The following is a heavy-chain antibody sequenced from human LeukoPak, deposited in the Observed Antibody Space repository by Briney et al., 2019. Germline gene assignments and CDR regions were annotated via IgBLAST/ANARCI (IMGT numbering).Heavy chain of an antibody. V-gene: IGHV3-21*01. CDR1: GFTFSTYS. J-gene: IGHJ4*02. D-gene: IGHD5-12*01. CDR3: ARDPQYSGYESQLDY. CDR2: ISSSSSYI. Sequence: PGGSLRLSCAASGFTFSTYSMNWARQAPGKGLEWVSSISSSSSYIYYADSVKGRFTISRDNAKNSLYLQLNNLRAEDTAVYYCARDPQYSGYESQLDYWGQGTLVTVSS.